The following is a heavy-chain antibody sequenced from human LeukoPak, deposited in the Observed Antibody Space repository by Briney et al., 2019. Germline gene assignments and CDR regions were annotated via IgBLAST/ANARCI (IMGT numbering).Heavy chain of an antibody. J-gene: IGHJ5*02. Sequence: AASVKVSCKASGYTFTSYGISWVRQAPGQGLEWMGWISAYNGNTNYAQKLQGRVTMTTDTSTSTAYMELRSLRSDDTAVYYCARRQSAGEDCGGDCYSVWFDPWGQGTLVTVSS. CDR1: GYTFTSYG. D-gene: IGHD2-21*02. CDR3: ARRQSAGEDCGGDCYSVWFDP. V-gene: IGHV1-18*01. CDR2: ISAYNGNT.